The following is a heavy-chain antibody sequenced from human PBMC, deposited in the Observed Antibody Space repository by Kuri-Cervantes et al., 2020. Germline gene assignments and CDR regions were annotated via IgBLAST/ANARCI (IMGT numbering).Heavy chain of an antibody. D-gene: IGHD3/OR15-3a*01. CDR1: GYTLTELS. V-gene: IGHV1-24*01. CDR2: FDPEDGET. J-gene: IGHJ4*02. CDR3: ATVDWATGESCFDY. Sequence: ASVKVSCKVPGYTLTELSMHWVRQAPGKGLEWMGGFDPEDGETIYAQKFQGRVTMTEDTSTDTAYMELSSLRSEDTAVYYCATVDWATGESCFDYWGQGTLVTVSS.